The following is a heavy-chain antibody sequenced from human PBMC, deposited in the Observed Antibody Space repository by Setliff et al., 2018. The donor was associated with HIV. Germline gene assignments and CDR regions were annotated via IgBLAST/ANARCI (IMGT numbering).Heavy chain of an antibody. J-gene: IGHJ4*02. D-gene: IGHD3-10*02. Sequence: ASVKVSCKASGYTFSSYDINWVRQATGQGLEWMGWMNPNSGGTNYAQKFQGRVTMTRDTSITTAYMGLSRLSSDDTAVYYCARVFGVRQAFDNWGQGTLVTVSS. CDR3: ARVFGVRQAFDN. CDR2: MNPNSGGT. V-gene: IGHV1-2*02. CDR1: GYTFSSYD.